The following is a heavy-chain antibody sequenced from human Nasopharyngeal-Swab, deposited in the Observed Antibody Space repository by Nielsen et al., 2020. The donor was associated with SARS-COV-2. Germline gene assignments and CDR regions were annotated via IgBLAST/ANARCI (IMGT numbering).Heavy chain of an antibody. D-gene: IGHD3-10*01. CDR2: INPSGDTT. V-gene: IGHV1-46*01. J-gene: IGHJ5*02. CDR3: ARDGYLLLWRVEDKWFDP. Sequence: ASVKVSCKASGYTFTNYYIHWVRQAPGQGLEWMGVINPSGDTTTYAQKFQGRVTMTRETRDTSTSTVYMELSSLKSEDTAVYYCARDGYLLLWRVEDKWFDPWGQGTLVTVSS. CDR1: GYTFTNYY.